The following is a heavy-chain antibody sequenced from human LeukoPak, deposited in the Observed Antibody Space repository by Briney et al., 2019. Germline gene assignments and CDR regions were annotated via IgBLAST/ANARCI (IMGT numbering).Heavy chain of an antibody. CDR3: ARGMEYFDLYYYYYMDV. V-gene: IGHV1-24*01. Sequence: ASVKVSCKVSGYTLTELSMHWVRQAPGKGLEWMGGFDPEDGETIYAQKFQGRVTITADKSTSAAYMELSSLRSEDTAVYYCARGMEYFDLYYYYYMDVWGKGTTVTVSS. CDR1: GYTLTELS. CDR2: FDPEDGET. J-gene: IGHJ6*03. D-gene: IGHD3-9*01.